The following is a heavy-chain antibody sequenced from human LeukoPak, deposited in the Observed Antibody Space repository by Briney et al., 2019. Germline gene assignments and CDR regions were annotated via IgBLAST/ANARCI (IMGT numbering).Heavy chain of an antibody. CDR1: GFTFDDYA. CDR2: ISWNSGSI. CDR3: AKAKSIVGATAFDY. V-gene: IGHV3-9*01. D-gene: IGHD1-26*01. Sequence: GRSLRLSCAASGFTFDDYAMHWVRQAPGKGLEWVSGISWNSGSIGYADSVKGRFTISRDNAKNSLYLQMNGLRAEDTALYYCAKAKSIVGATAFDYWGQGTLVTVSS. J-gene: IGHJ4*02.